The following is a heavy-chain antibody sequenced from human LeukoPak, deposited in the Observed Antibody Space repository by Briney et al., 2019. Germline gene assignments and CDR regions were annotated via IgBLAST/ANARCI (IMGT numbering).Heavy chain of an antibody. D-gene: IGHD5-24*01. CDR1: GYTFTGYY. V-gene: IGHV1-2*02. Sequence: ASVKVSCKASGYTFTGYYIHWVRQAPGQGLKWMGWINPNSGGTNYAQKFQGRVTMTRDTSISTAYMELSRLRSDDTAVYYCARDRRRWLQTPGWFDPWGQGTLVTVSS. CDR3: ARDRRRWLQTPGWFDP. J-gene: IGHJ5*02. CDR2: INPNSGGT.